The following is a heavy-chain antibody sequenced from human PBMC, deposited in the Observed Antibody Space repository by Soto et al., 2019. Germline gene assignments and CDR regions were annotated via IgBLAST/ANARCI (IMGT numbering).Heavy chain of an antibody. V-gene: IGHV1-18*01. CDR1: GFTFTSSA. CDR2: ISAYNGNT. J-gene: IGHJ6*02. Sequence: ASVKVSCKASGFTFTSSAVQWVRQARGQRLEWMGWISAYNGNTNYAQKLQGRVTMTTDTSTSTAYMELRSLRSDDTAVYYCARDGWLTYYYGSGSYNTGMDVWGQGTTVTVSS. CDR3: ARDGWLTYYYGSGSYNTGMDV. D-gene: IGHD3-10*01.